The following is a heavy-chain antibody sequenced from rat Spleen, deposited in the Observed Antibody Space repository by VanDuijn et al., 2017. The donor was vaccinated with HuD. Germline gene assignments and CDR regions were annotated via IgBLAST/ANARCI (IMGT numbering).Heavy chain of an antibody. CDR2: ISNDGGTT. Sequence: EVQLAETGGGLVQPGRSLKLSCVASGFTFSRYWMYWVRQAPGKGLEWVSSISNDGGTTYYPDSVKGRFTISRDNAENTVYLLMNSLRSEDTATYYCARQRTLYYFDYWGQGVMVTVSS. D-gene: IGHD3-1*01. CDR1: GFTFSRYW. CDR3: ARQRTLYYFDY. V-gene: IGHV5-58*01. J-gene: IGHJ2*01.